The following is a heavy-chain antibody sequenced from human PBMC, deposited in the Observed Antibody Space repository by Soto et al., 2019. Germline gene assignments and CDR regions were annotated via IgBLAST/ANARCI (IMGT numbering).Heavy chain of an antibody. Sequence: LRLSCAASGFTFSSYAMSWVRQAPGKGLEWFSGITCGGANTYYADSVQGRFTISRDNSKNTLYLQMNSLRAEDTAVYYCARDGHWELLPAALSHWGQGTLVTVSS. CDR3: ARDGHWELLPAALSH. D-gene: IGHD1-26*01. CDR2: ITCGGANT. J-gene: IGHJ4*02. V-gene: IGHV3-23*01. CDR1: GFTFSSYA.